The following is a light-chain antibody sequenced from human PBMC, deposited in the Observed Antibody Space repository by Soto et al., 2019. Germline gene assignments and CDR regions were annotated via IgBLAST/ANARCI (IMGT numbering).Light chain of an antibody. CDR2: STS. Sequence: EIVMTQSPATLSVSPGGRATLSCRASQSLSSNLAWYQQKPGQAPRLLIYSTSTRATGVPARFSGSGSGTEFTLTINSLQSEDFAVYYCQQYNDWPSWTFGQGTKVDSK. CDR1: QSLSSN. CDR3: QQYNDWPSWT. J-gene: IGKJ1*01. V-gene: IGKV3-15*01.